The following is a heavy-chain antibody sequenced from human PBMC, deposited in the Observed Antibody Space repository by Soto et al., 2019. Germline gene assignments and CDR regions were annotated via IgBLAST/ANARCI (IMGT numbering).Heavy chain of an antibody. V-gene: IGHV1-2*02. D-gene: IGHD6-25*01. CDR2: ISPNNGDT. CDR3: VRGAARNKATHLMRPFDS. CDR1: GYTFTDYF. Sequence: SSVKVSCKASGYTFTDYFMHWVRQAPGQGLEWMGWISPNNGDTSSAQKFQGRVTMTRDTSINTAYMELSRLRSDDMAVYYCVRGAARNKATHLMRPFDSWG. J-gene: IGHJ4*01.